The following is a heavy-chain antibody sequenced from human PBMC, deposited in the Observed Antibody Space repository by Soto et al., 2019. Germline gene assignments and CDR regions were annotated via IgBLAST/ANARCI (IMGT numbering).Heavy chain of an antibody. CDR2: ISAYNGNT. CDR1: GYTFTSYG. Sequence: ASVKVSCKASGYTFTSYGISWVRQAPGQGLEWMGWISAYNGNTNYAQKLQGRVTMTTDTSTSTAYMELRSLRSDDTAVYYCARGPLRYPDFWSGYQFSSYHGMDVWGQGTTVTSP. D-gene: IGHD3-3*01. V-gene: IGHV1-18*04. CDR3: ARGPLRYPDFWSGYQFSSYHGMDV. J-gene: IGHJ6*02.